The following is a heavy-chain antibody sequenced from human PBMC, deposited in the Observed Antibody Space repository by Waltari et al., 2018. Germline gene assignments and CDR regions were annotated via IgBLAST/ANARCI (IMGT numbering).Heavy chain of an antibody. D-gene: IGHD3-22*01. CDR1: GYTFTGYY. J-gene: IGHJ3*02. CDR2: INPNRGGT. V-gene: IGHV1-2*02. Sequence: QVQLVQSGAEVKKPGASVKVSCKASGYTFTGYYMHWVRQAPGQGLEWMGWINPNRGGTNYAQKFQGRVTMTRDTSISTAYMELSRLRSDDTAVYYCARGPKYYYDSSGYYHDAFDIWGQGTMVTVSS. CDR3: ARGPKYYYDSSGYYHDAFDI.